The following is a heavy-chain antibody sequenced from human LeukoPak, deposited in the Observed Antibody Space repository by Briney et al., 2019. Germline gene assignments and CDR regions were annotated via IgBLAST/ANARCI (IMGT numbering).Heavy chain of an antibody. CDR1: GGSISNYY. CDR3: ARAVQLERPPPLIGYYYIDV. V-gene: IGHV4-59*01. D-gene: IGHD1-1*01. Sequence: SETLSLTCTVSGGSISNYYWSWIRQTPGKGLEWIGYIHNSGSTKYNPSLKSPVSISVDTSKNQFSLKVNSVTAADTAVYYCARAVQLERPPPLIGYYYIDVWGKGTTVTVSS. J-gene: IGHJ6*03. CDR2: IHNSGST.